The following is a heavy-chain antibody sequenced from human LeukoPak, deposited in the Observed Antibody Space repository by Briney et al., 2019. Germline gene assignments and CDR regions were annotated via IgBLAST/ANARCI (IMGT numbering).Heavy chain of an antibody. V-gene: IGHV4-59*01. CDR2: IYYSGST. D-gene: IGHD6-13*01. Sequence: SETLSLTCTVSGGSISSYYWSWIRQPPGKGLEWIGYIYYSGSTNYNPSLKSRVTISVDTSKNQFSLKLSSVTAADTAVYYCARDIAGWHAFDIWGQGTMVTVSS. CDR1: GGSISSYY. J-gene: IGHJ3*02. CDR3: ARDIAGWHAFDI.